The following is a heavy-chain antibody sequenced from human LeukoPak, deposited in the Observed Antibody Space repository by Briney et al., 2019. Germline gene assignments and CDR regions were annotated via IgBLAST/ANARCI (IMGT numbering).Heavy chain of an antibody. CDR1: GFTFGDYA. V-gene: IGHV3-30*04. D-gene: IGHD5-18*01. CDR3: ARRGYSYGFVVPEGDYYMDV. Sequence: GGSLRLSCTASGFTFGDYAMSWFRQAPGKGLEWVAVISYDGSNKYYADSVKGRFTISRDNSKNTLYLQMNSLRAEDTAVYYCARRGYSYGFVVPEGDYYMDVWGKGTTVTVSS. J-gene: IGHJ6*03. CDR2: ISYDGSNK.